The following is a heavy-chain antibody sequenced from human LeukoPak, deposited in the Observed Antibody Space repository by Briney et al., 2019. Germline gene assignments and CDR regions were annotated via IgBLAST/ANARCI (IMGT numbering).Heavy chain of an antibody. D-gene: IGHD3-10*01. CDR1: GYTFTSYD. CDR2: MNPNSGNT. J-gene: IGHJ5*02. V-gene: IGHV1-8*01. Sequence: ASVKVSCKASGYTFTSYDINWVRQATGQGLEWMGWMNPNSGNTGYAQKFQGRVTMTRNTSISTAYMELSSLRSEDTAVYYCTRALVRGVSGWFDPWGQGTLVTVSS. CDR3: TRALVRGVSGWFDP.